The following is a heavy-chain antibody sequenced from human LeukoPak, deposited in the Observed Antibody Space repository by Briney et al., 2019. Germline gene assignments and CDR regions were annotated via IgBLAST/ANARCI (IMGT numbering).Heavy chain of an antibody. J-gene: IGHJ4*02. D-gene: IGHD3-22*01. Sequence: PGGSLRLSCAASGFTFSSFGMYWVRQAPGKGLERVSFIRGDGTNKYYADSVKGRFTIFSDNSKNTLYLQMNSLRAEDMGVYYCAKDPENNGYSDGSFDYWGQGTLVTVSS. V-gene: IGHV3-30*02. CDR3: AKDPENNGYSDGSFDY. CDR2: IRGDGTNK. CDR1: GFTFSSFG.